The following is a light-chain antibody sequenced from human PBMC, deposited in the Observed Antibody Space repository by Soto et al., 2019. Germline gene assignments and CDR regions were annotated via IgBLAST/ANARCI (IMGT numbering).Light chain of an antibody. CDR2: GIS. J-gene: IGKJ3*01. Sequence: EIVLTQSPGTLSLPPGDRATLSCRASQSVNRNYFAWYQQKPGQSPRLLIYGISIRATGIPDRFSGSGSGADFTLTISRLEPEDFAVYYCQQYGTSPFTFGPGTKVDIK. V-gene: IGKV3-20*01. CDR1: QSVNRNY. CDR3: QQYGTSPFT.